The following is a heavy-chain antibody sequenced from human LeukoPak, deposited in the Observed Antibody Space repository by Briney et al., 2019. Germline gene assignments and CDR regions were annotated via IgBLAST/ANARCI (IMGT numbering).Heavy chain of an antibody. V-gene: IGHV3-23*01. J-gene: IGHJ5*02. CDR3: AREDRIAAAGLDP. CDR2: ISGSGGST. Sequence: GGSLRLSCADSGFSFSNYGMSWVRQAPGKGLEWVSGISGSGGSTYYADSVKGRFTISRDNSKNTLYLQMNSLRAEDTAVYYCAREDRIAAAGLDPWGQGTLVTVSS. D-gene: IGHD6-13*01. CDR1: GFSFSNYG.